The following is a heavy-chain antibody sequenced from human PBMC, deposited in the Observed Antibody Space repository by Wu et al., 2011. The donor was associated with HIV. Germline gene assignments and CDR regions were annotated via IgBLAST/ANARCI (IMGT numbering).Heavy chain of an antibody. Sequence: QVQLVQSGAEVKKPGSSVKVSCKASGGSFSSFAISWVRQAPGQGLEWMGGIIPMFGTAKYAQKFQGRVTITTDESTSTAYMELSSLRSEDTAIYYCARSPFVSTMGYFDYWGQGTLVTVSS. CDR2: IIPMFGTA. V-gene: IGHV1-69*05. D-gene: IGHD5/OR15-5a*01. CDR1: GGSFSSFA. J-gene: IGHJ4*02. CDR3: ARSPFVSTMGYFDY.